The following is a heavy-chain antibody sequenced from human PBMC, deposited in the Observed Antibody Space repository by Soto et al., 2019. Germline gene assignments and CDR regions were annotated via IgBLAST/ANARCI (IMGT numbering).Heavy chain of an antibody. CDR2: INGVTGRT. D-gene: IGHD4-17*01. J-gene: IGHJ4*02. V-gene: IGHV1-18*01. Sequence: QIRLVQSGVAVKNPGASVKVPCQGSGYSFTSHGVSWVRQAPGQGLEWMGWINGVTGRTTYARRFQGRVALTTDKSTYTAYMELTRLRSDDAAVYYCATWAGQARDFGGPFDYWGQGTLVTVSS. CDR1: GYSFTSHG. CDR3: ATWAGQARDFGGPFDY.